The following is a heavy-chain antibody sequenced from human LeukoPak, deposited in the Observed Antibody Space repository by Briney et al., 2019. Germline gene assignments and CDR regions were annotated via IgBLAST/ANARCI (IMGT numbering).Heavy chain of an antibody. CDR2: IYYSGST. Sequence: PSETLSLTCTVSGGSISSSSYYWGWIRQPPGKGLEWLGSIYYSGSTYYNPSLESRVTISVDTSTNQFSLKLSSVTAADTAMYYCARRLRDGSYLYYFDYWGQGTLVTVSS. D-gene: IGHD1-26*01. V-gene: IGHV4-39*01. CDR3: ARRLRDGSYLYYFDY. CDR1: GGSISSSSYY. J-gene: IGHJ4*02.